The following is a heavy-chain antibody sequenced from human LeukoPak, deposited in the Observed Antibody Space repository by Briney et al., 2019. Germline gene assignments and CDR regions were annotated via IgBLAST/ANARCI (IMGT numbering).Heavy chain of an antibody. J-gene: IGHJ4*02. CDR2: IYYTGGT. V-gene: IGHV4-59*01. CDR3: ARLTKVESRSLAHYFDS. D-gene: IGHD1-26*01. CDR1: GASISPDY. Sequence: SETLSLTCTVSGASISPDYWSWIRQPPGKGLEFIGYIYYTGGTNYNPSLKSRVTISVDTSKNQFSLKLISVTAADTAVYRCARLTKVESRSLAHYFDSWGQGALVTVSS.